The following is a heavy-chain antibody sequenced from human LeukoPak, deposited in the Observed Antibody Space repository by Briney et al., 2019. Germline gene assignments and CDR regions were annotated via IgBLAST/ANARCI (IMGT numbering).Heavy chain of an antibody. CDR2: TYYRSKWFN. D-gene: IGHD4-17*01. J-gene: IGHJ4*02. V-gene: IGHV6-1*01. CDR3: AREPSRGELDY. CDR1: GDSVSSNSVA. Sequence: SPTLSLTCAISGDSVSSNSVAWNWIRHSSSRGLEWLGRTYYRSKWFNEYALSVKSRITVNPDTSKNHFSLQLNSVTPKDTAVYYCAREPSRGELDYWGQGTLVTVSS.